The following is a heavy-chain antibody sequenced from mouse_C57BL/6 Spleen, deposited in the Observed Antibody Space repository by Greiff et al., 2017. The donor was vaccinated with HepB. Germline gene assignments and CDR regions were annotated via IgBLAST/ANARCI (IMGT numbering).Heavy chain of an antibody. Sequence: VQLQQPGTELVKPGASVKLSCKASGYTFTSYWMHWVKQRPGQGLEWIGNINPSNGGTNYNEKFKSKATLTVDKSSSTAYMQLSSLTSEDSAVYYCARSGIYYYGSSYFDDWGQGTTLTVSS. CDR1: GYTFTSYW. D-gene: IGHD1-1*01. J-gene: IGHJ2*01. V-gene: IGHV1-53*01. CDR2: INPSNGGT. CDR3: ARSGIYYYGSSYFDD.